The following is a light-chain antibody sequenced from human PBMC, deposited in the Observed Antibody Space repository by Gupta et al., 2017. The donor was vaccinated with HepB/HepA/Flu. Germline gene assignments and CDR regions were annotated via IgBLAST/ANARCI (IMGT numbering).Light chain of an antibody. Sequence: GSPGQSITISCTGTSSDVGGYNYVSWYQQHPGKVPKLMIYDVTNRPSGVSNRFSGSKSGNTASLTISGLQAEDEADYYCSSYTGSSLWVFGGGTKLTVL. CDR3: SSYTGSSLWV. CDR1: SSDVGGYNY. CDR2: DVT. V-gene: IGLV2-14*03. J-gene: IGLJ3*02.